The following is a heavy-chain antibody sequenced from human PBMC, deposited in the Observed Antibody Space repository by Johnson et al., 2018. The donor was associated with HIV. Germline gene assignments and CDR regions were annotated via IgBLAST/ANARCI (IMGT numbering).Heavy chain of an antibody. Sequence: QVKLVESGGGVVRPGRSLRLSCAACEFTFSRFAMHWVRQAPGKGLEWVAVISYDGSNKYYADSVKGRFTISTDNAKNSLYLQMNSLRAEDTAVYYCARGGQWGATDGFDIWGQGTMVTVSS. CDR3: ARGGQWGATDGFDI. CDR1: EFTFSRFA. V-gene: IGHV3-30*04. CDR2: ISYDGSNK. J-gene: IGHJ3*02. D-gene: IGHD6-19*01.